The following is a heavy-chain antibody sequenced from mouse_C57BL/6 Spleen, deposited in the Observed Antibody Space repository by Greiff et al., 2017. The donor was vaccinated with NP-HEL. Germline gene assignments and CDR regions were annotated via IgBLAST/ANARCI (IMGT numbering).Heavy chain of an antibody. CDR1: GFTFSSYA. J-gene: IGHJ4*01. Sequence: EVKLMESGEGLVKPGGSLKLSCAASGFTFSSYAMSWVRQTPEKRLEWVAYISSGGDYIYYADTVKGRFTISRDNARNTLYLQMSSLKSEDTAMYYCTRVDTTVVAYYYAMDYWGQGTSVTVSS. CDR2: ISSGGDYI. V-gene: IGHV5-9-1*02. CDR3: TRVDTTVVAYYYAMDY. D-gene: IGHD1-1*01.